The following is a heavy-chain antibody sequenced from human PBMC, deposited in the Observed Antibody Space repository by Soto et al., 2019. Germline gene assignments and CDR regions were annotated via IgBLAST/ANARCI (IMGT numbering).Heavy chain of an antibody. Sequence: SETLSLTCAVYGGSFSGYYWSWIRQPPGKGLEWIGEINHSGSTNYNPSLKSRVTISVDTSKNQFSLKLSSVTAADTAVYYCATAHPGLLAYRAQGTPVPVSS. J-gene: IGHJ1*01. CDR1: GGSFSGYY. D-gene: IGHD2-15*01. CDR2: INHSGST. CDR3: ATAHPGLLAY. V-gene: IGHV4-34*01.